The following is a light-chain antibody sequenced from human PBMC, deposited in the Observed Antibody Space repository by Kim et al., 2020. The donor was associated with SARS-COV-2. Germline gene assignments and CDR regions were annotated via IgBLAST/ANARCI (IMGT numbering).Light chain of an antibody. CDR3: QTWGTGGV. CDR2: LTGDGRH. CDR1: SGQNSYA. J-gene: IGLJ3*02. Sequence: QLVLTQSPSASASLGASVNLTCTLNSGQNSYAIAWHQQQPGKGPRYLMRLTGDGRHNRGDGIPDRFSGSSSGAERYLTISSGQPEDEADYYCQTWGTGGVFGGGTKLTVL. V-gene: IGLV4-69*01.